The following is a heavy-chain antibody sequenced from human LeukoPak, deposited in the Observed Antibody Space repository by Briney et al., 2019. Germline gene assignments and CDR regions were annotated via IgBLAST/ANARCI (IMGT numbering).Heavy chain of an antibody. CDR3: ARHKNYYGSEFDY. V-gene: IGHV4-39*01. CDR1: GGSISSSRYY. CDR2: IYYSGST. D-gene: IGHD3-10*01. Sequence: SETLSLTCTVSGGSISSSRYYWGWIRQPPGKGLEWIGSIYYSGSTYYNPSLKSRVTISVDTSKNQFSLKLSSVTAADTAVYYCARHKNYYGSEFDYWGQGTLVTVSS. J-gene: IGHJ4*02.